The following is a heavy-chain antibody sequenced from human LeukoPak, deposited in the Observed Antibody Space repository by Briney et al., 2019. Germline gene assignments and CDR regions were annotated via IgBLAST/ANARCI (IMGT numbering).Heavy chain of an antibody. D-gene: IGHD6-19*01. V-gene: IGHV1-24*01. CDR2: FDPEDGET. J-gene: IGHJ4*02. CDR1: GYTLTELS. CDR3: ARVDRIAVARTFDY. Sequence: GASVKVSCKVSGYTLTELSMHWVRQAPGKGLEWMGGFDPEDGETIYAQKFQGRVTMTEDTSTDTAYMELSSLRSEDTAVYYCARVDRIAVARTFDYWGQGTLVTVSS.